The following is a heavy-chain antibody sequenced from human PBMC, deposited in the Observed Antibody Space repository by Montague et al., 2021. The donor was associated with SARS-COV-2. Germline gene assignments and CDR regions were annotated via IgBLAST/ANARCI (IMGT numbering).Heavy chain of an antibody. V-gene: IGHV5-10-1*01. CDR2: INLADSQT. Sequence: QSGAEAKKSGESLRISCRGSGYDFTRYWISWVRQMPGKGLEWMGRINLADSQTNYSPSFQGQVTISVDKSITTAYLQWSSLKPSDTAIYYCARSQHCGSDCYFAYWGQGSLVTVSS. J-gene: IGHJ4*02. D-gene: IGHD2-21*02. CDR3: ARSQHCGSDCYFAY. CDR1: GYDFTRYW.